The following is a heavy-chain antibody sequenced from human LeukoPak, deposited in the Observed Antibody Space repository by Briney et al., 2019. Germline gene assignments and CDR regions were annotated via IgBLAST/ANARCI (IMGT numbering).Heavy chain of an antibody. D-gene: IGHD5-18*01. CDR3: AREEYSYVDY. Sequence: SETLSLTCTVSGGSISSSSYYWGWIRQPPGKGLEWIGSIYYSGSTYYNPSLKSRVTISVDTSKNQFSLKLSSVTAADTAVYYCAREEYSYVDYWGQGTLVTVSS. V-gene: IGHV4-39*07. CDR1: GGSISSSSYY. J-gene: IGHJ4*02. CDR2: IYYSGST.